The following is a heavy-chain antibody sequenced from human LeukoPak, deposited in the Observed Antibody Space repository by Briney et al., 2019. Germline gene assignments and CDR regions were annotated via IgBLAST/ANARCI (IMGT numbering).Heavy chain of an antibody. CDR3: TSARNPYYYDSSQEPLDAFDI. V-gene: IGHV3-49*03. J-gene: IGHJ3*02. CDR1: GFTFGDYA. CDR2: IRSKAYGGTT. D-gene: IGHD3-22*01. Sequence: GGSLRLSCTASGFTFGDYAMSWFRQAPGKGLEWVGFIRSKAYGGTTEYAASVKGRFTISRDDSKSIAYLQMNSLKTEDTAVYYCTSARNPYYYDSSQEPLDAFDIWGQGTMVTVSS.